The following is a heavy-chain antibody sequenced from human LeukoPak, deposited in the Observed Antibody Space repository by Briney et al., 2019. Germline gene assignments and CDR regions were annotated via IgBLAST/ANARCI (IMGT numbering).Heavy chain of an antibody. J-gene: IGHJ4*02. CDR1: GYTFTSYG. CDR3: ARVRGTALTAYPGYFDY. CDR2: ISIYTGNT. Sequence: VSVKVSCKASGYTFTSYGISWVRQAPGQGLEGMGWISIYTGNTKYGERFQGRATMTRDTSTSTAYMEVRSLRSDDTAVYYCARVRGTALTAYPGYFDYWGQGTLVTVSS. V-gene: IGHV1-18*04. D-gene: IGHD2-21*02.